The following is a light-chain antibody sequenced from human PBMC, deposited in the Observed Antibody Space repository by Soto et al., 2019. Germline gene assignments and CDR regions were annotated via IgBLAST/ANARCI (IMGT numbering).Light chain of an antibody. J-gene: IGKJ1*01. Sequence: EIVMTQSPATLSVSPGERATLSCRASQRVSSKLAWYQQKPGQAPRLLIYGASTRATGIPARFSGSGSGTDFTLTISSLQSEDFAVYYCQQYNNWPRTFGQGTKVEIK. CDR3: QQYNNWPRT. CDR1: QRVSSK. CDR2: GAS. V-gene: IGKV3-15*01.